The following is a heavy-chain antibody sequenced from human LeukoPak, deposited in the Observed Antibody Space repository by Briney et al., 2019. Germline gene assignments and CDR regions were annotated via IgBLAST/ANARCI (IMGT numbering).Heavy chain of an antibody. V-gene: IGHV4-34*01. J-gene: IGHJ4*02. Sequence: SETLSLTCAVYGGSFSGYYWSWIRQPPGKGLEWIGEINHSGSTNYNPSLKSRVTISVDTSKNQFSLKLSSVTAADTAVYYCARTYYYDKPDYWGQGTLVTVSS. D-gene: IGHD3-22*01. CDR3: ARTYYYDKPDY. CDR2: INHSGST. CDR1: GGSFSGYY.